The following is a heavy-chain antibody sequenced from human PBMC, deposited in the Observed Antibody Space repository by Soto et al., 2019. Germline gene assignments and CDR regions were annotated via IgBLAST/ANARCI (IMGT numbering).Heavy chain of an antibody. V-gene: IGHV4-4*02. CDR3: ATQTISYTWGV. Sequence: QVQLQESGPGLMKPSETLSLTCAVSGAPITTNKWWAWVRLPPGKGLEWIGELSRGDERSSNPSLEGRFTMSLDKSNNHFSLKLTSVTAADTAIYYCATQTISYTWGVWGRGTSVTVSS. CDR2: LSRGDER. J-gene: IGHJ6*02. D-gene: IGHD3-16*01. CDR1: GAPITTNKW.